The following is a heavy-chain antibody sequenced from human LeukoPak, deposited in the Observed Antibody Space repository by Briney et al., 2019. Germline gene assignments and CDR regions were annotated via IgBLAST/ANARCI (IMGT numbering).Heavy chain of an antibody. V-gene: IGHV6-1*01. CDR2: TYYGSRWYT. J-gene: IGHJ4*02. CDR3: ARGGSYFDY. D-gene: IGHD3-10*01. CDR1: GDSFSSNSAA. Sequence: SQTLSLTCAISGDSFSSNSAAWNRLRQSPSRGLEWLGRTYYGSRWYTDYALSVKSRITINPDTSKNQFSLQLNSVTPEDTAVYYCARGGSYFDYWGQGTLVTVSS.